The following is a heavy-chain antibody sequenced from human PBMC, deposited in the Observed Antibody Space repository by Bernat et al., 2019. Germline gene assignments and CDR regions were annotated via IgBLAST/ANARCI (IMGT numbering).Heavy chain of an antibody. Sequence: QVQLQESGPGLVRPSETLSLTCTVSGGSISGYYWSWVRQPPGKGLEQIGYIYYTGSTTYNPSLKSRVTISVDTSTNQFSLRLNSVTAADTAVYYCARLGTGTNPPYDHWGQGTLGTVSS. CDR2: IYYTGST. CDR3: ARLGTGTNPPYDH. D-gene: IGHD1/OR15-1a*01. CDR1: GGSISGYY. J-gene: IGHJ4*02. V-gene: IGHV4-59*08.